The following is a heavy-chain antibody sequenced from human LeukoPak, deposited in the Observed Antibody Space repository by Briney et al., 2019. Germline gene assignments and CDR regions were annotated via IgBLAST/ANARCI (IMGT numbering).Heavy chain of an antibody. D-gene: IGHD1-26*01. CDR3: ARDIRWSYSFPDY. CDR1: GFTFSSYW. J-gene: IGHJ4*02. V-gene: IGHV3-11*01. CDR2: ISSSGSTI. Sequence: GGSLRLSCAASGFTFSSYWMSWIREAPGRGLEWVSYISSSGSTIYYADSVKGRFTISRDNAKNSLCLQMNSLRAEDTAVYYCARDIRWSYSFPDYWGQGTLVTVSS.